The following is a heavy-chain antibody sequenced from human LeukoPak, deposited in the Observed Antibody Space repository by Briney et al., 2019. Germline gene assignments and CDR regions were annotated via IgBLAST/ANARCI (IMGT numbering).Heavy chain of an antibody. V-gene: IGHV3-23*01. J-gene: IGHJ3*02. CDR3: AKWCQITTVTDDAFDI. CDR2: ISGSGGST. CDR1: GFTFSSYA. D-gene: IGHD4-17*01. Sequence: PGGSLRLSCAASGFTFSSYAMSWVRQAPGKGLEWVSAISGSGGSTYYADSVKGRFTISRDNSKNTLYLQMNSLRAEDTAVYYCAKWCQITTVTDDAFDIWGQGTMVTVSS.